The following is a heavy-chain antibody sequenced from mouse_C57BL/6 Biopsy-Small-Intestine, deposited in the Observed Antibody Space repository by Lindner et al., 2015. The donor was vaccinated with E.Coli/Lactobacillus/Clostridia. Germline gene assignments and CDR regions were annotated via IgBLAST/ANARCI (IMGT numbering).Heavy chain of an antibody. CDR1: GYTITDYQ. CDR2: INPYNGGT. V-gene: IGHV1-19*01. Sequence: VQLQESGPVLVKPGASVKMSCKASGYTITDYQMNWVKQSHGKSLGWIGAINPYNGGTSYNQKVRGRATLTVDKSSSTAYMELSSLTSEDSAVYYCAREGTYYSNYVGFAYWGQGTLVTVSA. J-gene: IGHJ3*01. CDR3: AREGTYYSNYVGFAY. D-gene: IGHD2-5*01.